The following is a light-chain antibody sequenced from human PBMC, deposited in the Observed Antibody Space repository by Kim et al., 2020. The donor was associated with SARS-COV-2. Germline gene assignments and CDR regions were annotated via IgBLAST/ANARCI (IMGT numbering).Light chain of an antibody. J-gene: IGKJ4*01. CDR1: QGISTY. V-gene: IGKV1-8*01. CDR3: QQYYSYPLT. Sequence: ASTGDRVTITCRASQGISTYLAWYQQKPGKAPKLLINAASTLQSGVPSRFSGSGSGTDFTLTISCLQSEDFATYYCQQYYSYPLTFGGGTKLEI. CDR2: AAS.